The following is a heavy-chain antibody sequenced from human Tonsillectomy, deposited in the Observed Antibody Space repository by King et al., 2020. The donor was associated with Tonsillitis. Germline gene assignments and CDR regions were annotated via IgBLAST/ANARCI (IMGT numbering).Heavy chain of an antibody. V-gene: IGHV4-4*07. Sequence: VQLQESGPGLVEPSETLSLTCTVSGGSISSYYWSWIRQPAGKGLEWIGRIYTSGSTNYNPSLKSRVTMSVDTSKNQFSLKLSSVTAADTAVYYCAREAYSSGWYRYFDYWGQGTLVTVSS. CDR3: AREAYSSGWYRYFDY. CDR2: IYTSGST. CDR1: GGSISSYY. D-gene: IGHD6-19*01. J-gene: IGHJ4*02.